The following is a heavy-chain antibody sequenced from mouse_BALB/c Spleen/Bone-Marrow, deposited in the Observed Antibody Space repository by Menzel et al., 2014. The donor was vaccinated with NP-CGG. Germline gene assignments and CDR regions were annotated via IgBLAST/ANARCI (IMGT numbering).Heavy chain of an antibody. CDR1: GFTFSDYY. J-gene: IGHJ3*01. CDR2: ISNGGGSST. CDR3: ASPGTY. D-gene: IGHD4-1*01. V-gene: IGHV5-12*02. Sequence: EVKLMESGGGLVQPGGSLKLSCATSGFTFSDYYMYWVRQTPEKRLEWVAYISNGGGSSTYYPDTVKGRFTISRDNAKNTPYLQMSRLKSEDTAMYYCASPGTYWGQGTLVTVSA.